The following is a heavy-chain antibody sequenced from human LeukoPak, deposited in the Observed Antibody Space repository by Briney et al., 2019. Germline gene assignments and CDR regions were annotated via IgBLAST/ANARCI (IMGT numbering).Heavy chain of an antibody. CDR1: GGSISSYY. J-gene: IGHJ5*02. D-gene: IGHD4-11*01. CDR3: ARGRTATVTTNWFDP. V-gene: IGHV4-59*01. Sequence: SETLSLTCTVSGGSISSYYWSWIRQPPGKGLEWIGYIYYSGSTNYNPSLKSRVIISVDTSKNQFSLKVSSVTAADTAVYYCARGRTATVTTNWFDPWGQGTLVTVSS. CDR2: IYYSGST.